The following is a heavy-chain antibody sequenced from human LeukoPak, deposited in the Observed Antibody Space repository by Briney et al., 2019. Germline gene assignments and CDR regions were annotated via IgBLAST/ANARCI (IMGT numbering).Heavy chain of an antibody. D-gene: IGHD3-22*01. Sequence: PGGSLRLSCAASGFTVSSSYMNWVRQAPGKGLEWVSVIYSGGSALYADSVKGRFTISRDNSKNTLYLQMSSLRAEDTAVYYCTRCRSAWLLQIDAFDIWGQGTMVTVSS. CDR2: IYSGGSA. CDR1: GFTVSSSY. V-gene: IGHV3-53*01. J-gene: IGHJ3*02. CDR3: TRCRSAWLLQIDAFDI.